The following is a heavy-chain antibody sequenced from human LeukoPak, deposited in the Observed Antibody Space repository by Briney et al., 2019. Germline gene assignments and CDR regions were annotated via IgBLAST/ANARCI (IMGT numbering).Heavy chain of an antibody. CDR2: ISSSGNTI. V-gene: IGHV3-11*01. Sequence: GGSLRLSCAASGFTFSDYYMSWIRQAPGKGLEWVSYISSSGNTIYYADSVKGRFTISRDDSKNTLFLQMNSLRAEDTAIYYCAKDSFSYNGVFDALDVWGHGTMVTVSS. CDR1: GFTFSDYY. D-gene: IGHD2-8*01. CDR3: AKDSFSYNGVFDALDV. J-gene: IGHJ3*01.